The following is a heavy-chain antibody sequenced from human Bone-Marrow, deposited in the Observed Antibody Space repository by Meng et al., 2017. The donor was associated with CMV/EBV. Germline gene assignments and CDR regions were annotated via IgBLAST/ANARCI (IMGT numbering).Heavy chain of an antibody. V-gene: IGHV3-7*01. CDR1: GFTFSSYW. CDR2: IKQDGSEK. CDR3: ASKGDYLGN. J-gene: IGHJ4*02. D-gene: IGHD4-17*01. Sequence: LSLTCAASGFTFSSYWMSWVRQAPGKGLEWVANIKQDGSEKYYVDSVKGRFTISRDNAKNSLYLQMNSLRAEDTAVYYCASKGDYLGNWGQGTLVNVSS.